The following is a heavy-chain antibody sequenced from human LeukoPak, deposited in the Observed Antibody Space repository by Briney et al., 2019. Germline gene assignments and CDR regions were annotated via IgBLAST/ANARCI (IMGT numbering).Heavy chain of an antibody. V-gene: IGHV4-59*01. CDR3: VRDRVLGAFDI. J-gene: IGHJ3*02. CDR2: IYYSGST. Sequence: PSETLSLTCTVSGGSISSYSWTWIRQPSGKGLEWIGSIYYSGSTNYNPSLKSRVTISVDTSKNQFSLKLSSVTAADTAVYYCVRDRVLGAFDIWGQGTMVTVFS. CDR1: GGSISSYS. D-gene: IGHD3-16*01.